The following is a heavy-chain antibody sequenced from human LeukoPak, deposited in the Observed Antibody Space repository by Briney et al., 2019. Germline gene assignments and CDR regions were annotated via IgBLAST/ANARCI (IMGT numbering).Heavy chain of an antibody. J-gene: IGHJ4*02. V-gene: IGHV3-30*18. CDR2: ISYDGSNK. CDR3: AKDGDTANFDY. D-gene: IGHD3-3*01. CDR1: GYTFTSYG. Sequence: SCKASGYTFTSYGMHWVRQAPGNGLEGVAVISYDGSNKYYADSVKGRFTISRDNSKNTLYLQMNSLRAEDTAVYYCAKDGDTANFDYWGQGTLVTVSS.